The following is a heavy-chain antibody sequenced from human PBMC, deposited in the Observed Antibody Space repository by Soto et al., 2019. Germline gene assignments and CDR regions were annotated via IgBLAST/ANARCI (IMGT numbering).Heavy chain of an antibody. CDR3: ARMSGTYYVPDY. CDR2: IYHSGST. Sequence: QVQLQESGPRLVEPSQTLSLTCTVSNGSITSSGYYWSWIRQPPGKRLEWIGYIYHSGSTFYSPSLQSRLTMSVDTSKNQFSLTLSSVTAADTAVYHCARMSGTYYVPDYWGQGTLVTVSS. CDR1: NGSITSSGYY. V-gene: IGHV4-31*03. J-gene: IGHJ4*02. D-gene: IGHD1-26*01.